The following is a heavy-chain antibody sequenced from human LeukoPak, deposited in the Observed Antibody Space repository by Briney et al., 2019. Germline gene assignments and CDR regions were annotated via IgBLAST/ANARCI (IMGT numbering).Heavy chain of an antibody. J-gene: IGHJ3*02. CDR2: INHSGST. Sequence: PSETLSLTCAVYGGSFSGYYRSWIRQPPGKGLEWIGEINHSGSTNYNPSLKSRVTISVDTSKNQFSLKLSSVTAADTAVYYCARGQEIGDAFDIWGQGTMVTVSS. CDR3: ARGQEIGDAFDI. D-gene: IGHD3-22*01. CDR1: GGSFSGYY. V-gene: IGHV4-34*01.